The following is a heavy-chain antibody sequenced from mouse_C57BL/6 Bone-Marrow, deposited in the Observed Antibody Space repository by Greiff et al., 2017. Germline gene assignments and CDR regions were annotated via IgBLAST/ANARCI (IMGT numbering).Heavy chain of an antibody. CDR2: INPSTGGT. Sequence: EVQLQQSGPELVKPGASVKISCKASGYSFTGYYMNWVKQSPEKSLEWIGEINPSTGGTTYNQKFKAKATLTVAKSSSTAYMQLKSLTSEDSAVYYCASPYGSSYGGFAYWGQGTLVTVSA. CDR1: GYSFTGYY. J-gene: IGHJ3*01. D-gene: IGHD1-1*01. V-gene: IGHV1-42*01. CDR3: ASPYGSSYGGFAY.